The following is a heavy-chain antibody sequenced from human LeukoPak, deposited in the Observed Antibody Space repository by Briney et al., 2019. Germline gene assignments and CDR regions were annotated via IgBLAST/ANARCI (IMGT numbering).Heavy chain of an antibody. CDR1: GGTFSSYA. J-gene: IGHJ6*03. D-gene: IGHD3-10*01. Sequence: ASVKVSCKASGGTFSSYAISWVRQAPGQGLEWMGIINPSGGSTSYAQKFQGRVTMTRDMSTSTVYMELSSLRSEDTAVYYCARDPGKGYRGYYYYYYMDVWGKGTTVTVSS. CDR2: INPSGGST. CDR3: ARDPGKGYRGYYYYYYMDV. V-gene: IGHV1-46*01.